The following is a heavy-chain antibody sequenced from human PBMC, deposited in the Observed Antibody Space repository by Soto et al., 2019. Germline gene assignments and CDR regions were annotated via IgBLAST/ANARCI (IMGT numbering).Heavy chain of an antibody. CDR1: GGSLSREY. V-gene: IGHV4-59*01. Sequence: PSGTLSLTCTVPGGSLSREYWSWIRQPPGKGLEWIGYIYYSGSTNYNPSLKSRVTISVDTSKNQFSLKLSSVTAADTAVYYCARVYPYYFAYWSQRTLVTVSS. CDR3: ARVYPYYFAY. CDR2: IYYSGST. J-gene: IGHJ4*02.